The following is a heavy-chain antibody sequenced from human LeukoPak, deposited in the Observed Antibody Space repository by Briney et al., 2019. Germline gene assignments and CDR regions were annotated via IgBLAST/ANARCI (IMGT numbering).Heavy chain of an antibody. Sequence: ASVKVSCKASGGTFSSYAISWVQQAPGQGLEWMGGIIPIFGTANYAQKFQGRVTSTADESTSTAYMELSSLRSEDTAVYYCARGRDTYYDFWSGYNSWFDPWGQRTLVTVSS. CDR2: IIPIFGTA. V-gene: IGHV1-69*13. J-gene: IGHJ5*02. CDR1: GGTFSSYA. CDR3: ARGRDTYYDFWSGYNSWFDP. D-gene: IGHD3-3*01.